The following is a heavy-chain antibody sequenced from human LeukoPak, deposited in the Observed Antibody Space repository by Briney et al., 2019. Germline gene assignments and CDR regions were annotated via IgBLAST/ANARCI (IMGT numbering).Heavy chain of an antibody. CDR1: GFTFSSYA. Sequence: GGSLRLSCAASGFTFSSYAMSWVRQAPGKGLEWVSAISGSGGSTYYADSVKGRFTISRDNSKNTLYLQMNSLRAEDTAVYYCAKTKTNDFWSGNNWFDPWGQGTLVTVSS. CDR2: ISGSGGST. D-gene: IGHD3-3*01. CDR3: AKTKTNDFWSGNNWFDP. J-gene: IGHJ5*02. V-gene: IGHV3-23*01.